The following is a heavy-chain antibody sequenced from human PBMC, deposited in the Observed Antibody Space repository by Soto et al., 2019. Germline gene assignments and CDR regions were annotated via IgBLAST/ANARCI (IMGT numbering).Heavy chain of an antibody. J-gene: IGHJ3*02. CDR2: IYYSGST. CDR1: GGSISSYY. V-gene: IGHV4-59*01. D-gene: IGHD2-15*01. Sequence: QVQLQESGPGLVKPSETLSLTCTVSGGSISSYYWSWIRQPPGKGLEWIGYIYYSGSTNYNPSLKSRVTISVDTSKNQISLKLSSVTAADTAVYYCASSCSGGSCYPDAFDIWGQGTMVTVSS. CDR3: ASSCSGGSCYPDAFDI.